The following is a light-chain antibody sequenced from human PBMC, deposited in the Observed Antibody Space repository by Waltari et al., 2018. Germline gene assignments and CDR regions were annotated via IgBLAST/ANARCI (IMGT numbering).Light chain of an antibody. V-gene: IGLV3-21*03. Sequence: SYVVTQPPSVSVAPGKTARNTCAGNHLGNKKLHWYQQKPGQAPGFVVYDDSDRPSGIPERFSGSNSGNTATLTINRAEAGDEADYHCQVWDSSSDHRVFGGGTKLTVL. J-gene: IGLJ2*01. CDR2: DDS. CDR1: HLGNKK. CDR3: QVWDSSSDHRV.